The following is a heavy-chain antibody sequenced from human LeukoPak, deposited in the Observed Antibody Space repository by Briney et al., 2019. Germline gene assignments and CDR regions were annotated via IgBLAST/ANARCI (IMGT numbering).Heavy chain of an antibody. CDR2: IDHSGST. J-gene: IGHJ6*03. Sequence: SETLSLTCAVYGGSFSGYYWSWIRQPPGKGLEWIGEIDHSGSTNYNPSLKSRVTISVDTSKNQFSLKLSSVTAADTAVYFCARATYSNYGYHYYYYYMDVWGKGTTVTVSS. D-gene: IGHD4-11*01. CDR1: GGSFSGYY. CDR3: ARATYSNYGYHYYYYYMDV. V-gene: IGHV4-34*01.